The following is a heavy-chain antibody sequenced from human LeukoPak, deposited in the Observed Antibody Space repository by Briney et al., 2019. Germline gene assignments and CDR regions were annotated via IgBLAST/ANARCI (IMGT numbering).Heavy chain of an antibody. CDR1: GGSISSYY. Sequence: SETLSLTCTVSGGSISSYYWSWIRQPPGEGLEWIGYIYYSGSTNYNPSLKSRVTISVDTSKNQFSLKLSSVTAADTAVYYCARDLGYSYEYYFDYWGQGTLVTVSS. J-gene: IGHJ4*02. CDR3: ARDLGYSYEYYFDY. CDR2: IYYSGST. V-gene: IGHV4-59*01. D-gene: IGHD5-18*01.